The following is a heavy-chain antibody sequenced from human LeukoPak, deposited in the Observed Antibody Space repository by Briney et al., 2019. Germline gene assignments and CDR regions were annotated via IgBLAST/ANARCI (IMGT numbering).Heavy chain of an antibody. D-gene: IGHD3-16*01. CDR1: GGSISSYY. CDR3: ARETSQKGAHYMDV. J-gene: IGHJ6*03. CDR2: IYYSGST. V-gene: IGHV4-59*01. Sequence: PSETLSLTCTVSGGSISSYYWSWIRQPPEKGLEWIGYIYYSGSTNYSPSLKSRVTISVDTSKNQFSLKLSSVTAADTAVYYCARETSQKGAHYMDVWGKGTTVTISS.